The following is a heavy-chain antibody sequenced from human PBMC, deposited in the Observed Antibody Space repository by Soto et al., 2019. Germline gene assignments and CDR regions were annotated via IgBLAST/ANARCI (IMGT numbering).Heavy chain of an antibody. CDR2: IYYSGST. CDR1: GGSISSYY. J-gene: IGHJ4*02. D-gene: IGHD3-22*01. Sequence: SETLSLTCTVFGGSISSYYWSWIRQPPGKGLEWIGYIYYSGSTNYNPSLKSRVTISVDTSKNQFSLKLSSVTAADTAVYYCARANYDSSGYYADYWGQGTLVTVSS. CDR3: ARANYDSSGYYADY. V-gene: IGHV4-59*01.